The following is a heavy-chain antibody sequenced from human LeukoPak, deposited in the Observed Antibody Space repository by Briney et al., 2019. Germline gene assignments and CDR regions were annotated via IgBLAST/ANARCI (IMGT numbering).Heavy chain of an antibody. Sequence: SETLSLTCTVSGVSISSYYWSWIRQPAGKGLEWIGRIYTSGSTNYNPSLKSRVTMSVDTSKNQLSLKLSSVTAADTAVYYYARQYYDILTGYDRGDAFDIWGQGTMVTVSS. J-gene: IGHJ3*02. CDR3: ARQYYDILTGYDRGDAFDI. CDR2: IYTSGST. CDR1: GVSISSYY. D-gene: IGHD3-9*01. V-gene: IGHV4-4*07.